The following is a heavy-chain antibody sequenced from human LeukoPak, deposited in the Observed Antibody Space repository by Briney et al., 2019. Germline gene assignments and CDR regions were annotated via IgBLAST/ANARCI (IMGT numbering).Heavy chain of an antibody. CDR1: GGSFSGYY. Sequence: SETLSLTCAVYGGSFSGYYWSWIRQPPGKGLEWIGENNHSGSTNYNPSLRSRVTISVDTSKNQFSLKLSSVTAADTAVYYCARAQAPIGNSSGSRGYFDYWGQGTLVTVSS. D-gene: IGHD3-22*01. CDR3: ARAQAPIGNSSGSRGYFDY. J-gene: IGHJ4*02. V-gene: IGHV4-34*01. CDR2: NNHSGST.